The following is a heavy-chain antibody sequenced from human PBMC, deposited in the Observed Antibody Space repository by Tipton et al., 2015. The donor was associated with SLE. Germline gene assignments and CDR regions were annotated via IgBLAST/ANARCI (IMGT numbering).Heavy chain of an antibody. CDR1: GGSINSYY. J-gene: IGHJ4*02. V-gene: IGHV4-59*12. D-gene: IGHD4-11*01. CDR3: ARGGDPGVTTSHY. Sequence: TLSLTCTVSGGSINSYYWSWIRQPPGKGLEWIGYIYYSGSTNYKPSLKSRVSISVDTSKNQFSLKLSSVTAADTVVYYCARGGDPGVTTSHYWGQGTLVTVSS. CDR2: IYYSGST.